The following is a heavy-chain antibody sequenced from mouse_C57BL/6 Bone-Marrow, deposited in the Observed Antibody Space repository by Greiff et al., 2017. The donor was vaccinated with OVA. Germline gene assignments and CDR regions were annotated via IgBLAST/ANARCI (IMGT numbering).Heavy chain of an antibody. V-gene: IGHV6-3*01. Sequence: EVKLMESGGGLVQPGGSMKLSCVASGFTFSNYWMNWVRQSPEKGLEWVAQIRLKSDNYATHYAESVKGRFTISRDDSKSSVYLQMNNLRAEDTGIYYCTNYYGNYDYAMDYWGQGTSVTVSS. CDR2: IRLKSDNYAT. J-gene: IGHJ4*01. D-gene: IGHD2-1*01. CDR3: TNYYGNYDYAMDY. CDR1: GFTFSNYW.